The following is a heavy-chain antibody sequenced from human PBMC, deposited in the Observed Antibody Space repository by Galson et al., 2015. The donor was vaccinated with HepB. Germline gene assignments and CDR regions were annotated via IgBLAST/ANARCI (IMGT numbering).Heavy chain of an antibody. V-gene: IGHV1-18*01. CDR1: GYAFITYG. CDR2: ISGYNGNT. J-gene: IGHJ3*02. CDR3: ARNYGDYAAFDI. D-gene: IGHD4-17*01. Sequence: SVKVSCKASGYAFITYGISWVRQAPGQGLEWMGWISGYNGNTNYAQKLQGRVTMTTDTFTSTAYMEPRSLKSDDTAVYYCARNYGDYAAFDIWGQGTMVTVSS.